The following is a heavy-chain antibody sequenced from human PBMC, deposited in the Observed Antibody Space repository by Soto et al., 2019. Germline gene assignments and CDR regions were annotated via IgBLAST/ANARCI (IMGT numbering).Heavy chain of an antibody. Sequence: EVQLVESGGGLVQPGGSLRLSCAASGFTFSSYWMHWVRQAPGKGLVWVSRSNSDGSGTTYADSVEGRFTISRDNAKNTLYLQMNSLRAEDTAVYNCTKTADCSGGSCYKMYAFDIWGQGTMVTVSS. CDR1: GFTFSSYW. CDR3: TKTADCSGGSCYKMYAFDI. D-gene: IGHD2-15*01. CDR2: SNSDGSGT. V-gene: IGHV3-74*01. J-gene: IGHJ3*02.